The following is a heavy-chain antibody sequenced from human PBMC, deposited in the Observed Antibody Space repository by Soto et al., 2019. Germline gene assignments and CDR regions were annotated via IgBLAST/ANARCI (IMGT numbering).Heavy chain of an antibody. CDR1: SYSISSGFF. CDR3: ARDTNSLDL. CDR2: IYHTGDT. D-gene: IGHD2-8*01. J-gene: IGHJ5*02. V-gene: IGHV4-38-2*02. Sequence: SETLSLTCVVSSYSISSGFFWAWIRQPPGKGLEWVGSIYHTGDTHYNPSLGSQVSMSVDTSKNHFSLRLTYLTAADTAVYFCARDTNSLDLWGQGILVTVSS.